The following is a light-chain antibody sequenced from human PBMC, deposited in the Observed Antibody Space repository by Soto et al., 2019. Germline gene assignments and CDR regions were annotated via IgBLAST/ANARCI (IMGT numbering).Light chain of an antibody. CDR3: RQAYRFPLT. J-gene: IGKJ1*01. V-gene: IGKV1-12*01. CDR1: QDIPNW. Sequence: DIQMTQSPSSVSASVGDRVTITCRASQDIPNWLAWYQQKPGKDPKLLIFAAYKLQTGVPSRFSGALSGTDFSVASCGLQSEDFATYSCRQAYRFPLTFGPETTVDIK. CDR2: AAY.